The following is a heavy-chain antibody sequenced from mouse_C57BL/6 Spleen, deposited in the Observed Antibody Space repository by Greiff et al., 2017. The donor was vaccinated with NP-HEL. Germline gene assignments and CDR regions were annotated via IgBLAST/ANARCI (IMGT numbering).Heavy chain of an antibody. CDR2: IYPGDGDT. CDR3: ARLGATVVGDY. V-gene: IGHV1-82*01. J-gene: IGHJ2*01. D-gene: IGHD1-1*01. Sequence: VKLQQSGPELVKPGASVKISCKASGYAFSSSWMNWVKRRPGKGLEWIGRIYPGDGDTNYNGKFKGKATLTADKSSSTAYMQLSSLTSEDSAVYFCARLGATVVGDYWGQGTTLTVSS. CDR1: GYAFSSSW.